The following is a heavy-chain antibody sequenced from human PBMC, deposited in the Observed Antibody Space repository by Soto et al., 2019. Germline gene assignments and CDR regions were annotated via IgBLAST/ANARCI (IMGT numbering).Heavy chain of an antibody. J-gene: IGHJ4*02. CDR1: GFTFTNYW. D-gene: IGHD4-17*01. V-gene: IGHV3-7*04. CDR2: IKQDGSEK. Sequence: EVQLVESGGGLVQPGGSLRLSCAASGFTFTNYWMTWVRQAPGKGLEWVANIKQDGSEKYYVDSVEGRFTISRDNAKNSLFLQMNSLRAEDTAVFYCARGLRWLEYWGQGTLVSVSS. CDR3: ARGLRWLEY.